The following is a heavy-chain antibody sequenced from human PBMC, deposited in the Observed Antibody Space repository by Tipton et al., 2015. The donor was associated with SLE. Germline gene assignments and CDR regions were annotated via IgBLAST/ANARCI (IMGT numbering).Heavy chain of an antibody. Sequence: SLRLSCAAAGFRFDDYAMHWVRQAPGKGLEWVAGISWSSNSKGYADSVKGRFIISRDNAKKSLYLEMKSLRTEDTAVYYCAKEIGCNTACGLDVWGQGTTVTVSS. J-gene: IGHJ6*02. D-gene: IGHD2-2*02. V-gene: IGHV3-9*01. CDR2: ISWSSNSK. CDR1: GFRFDDYA. CDR3: AKEIGCNTACGLDV.